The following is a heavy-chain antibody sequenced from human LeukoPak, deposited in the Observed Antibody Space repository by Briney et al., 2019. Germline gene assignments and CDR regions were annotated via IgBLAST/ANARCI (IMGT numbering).Heavy chain of an antibody. CDR2: VRDNGEN. Sequence: PSETLSLTCTVSGGSINAYYWSWIREPPGKGLEWIAYVRDNGENNYCPSLKSRVAISVDTANNQISLRLNFVTAADTAIYYCARQPANTAAFDIWGLGTMVTVSS. CDR3: ARQPANTAAFDI. CDR1: GGSINAYY. D-gene: IGHD5-18*01. V-gene: IGHV4-59*08. J-gene: IGHJ3*02.